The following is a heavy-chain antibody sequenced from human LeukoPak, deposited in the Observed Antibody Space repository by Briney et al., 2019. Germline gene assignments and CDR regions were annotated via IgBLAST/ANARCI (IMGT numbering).Heavy chain of an antibody. V-gene: IGHV1-2*02. Sequence: ASVKVSCKASGYTFTGYYMHWVRQAPGQGLEWMGWINPNSGGTNYAQKFQGRVTMTRDTSISTAYMELSRLRSDDTAVYYCATNILVRDIINWFDPWGRGTLVTVSS. CDR1: GYTFTGYY. D-gene: IGHD3-10*01. CDR3: ATNILVRDIINWFDP. J-gene: IGHJ5*02. CDR2: INPNSGGT.